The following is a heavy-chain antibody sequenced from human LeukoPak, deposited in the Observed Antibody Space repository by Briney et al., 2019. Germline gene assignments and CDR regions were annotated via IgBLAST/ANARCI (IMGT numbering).Heavy chain of an antibody. V-gene: IGHV4-4*07. CDR3: AREDYYGSGGYYPLGY. CDR1: NGSISSYY. J-gene: IGHJ4*02. D-gene: IGHD3-22*01. Sequence: SETLSLTCTVLNGSISSYYWSWVRQPAGKGLEWIGRIYTSGSTNYNHSLKSRVTMSVDTSKNQFSLNLTSMTAADTAVYFCAREDYYGSGGYYPLGYWGQGTLVTVSS. CDR2: IYTSGST.